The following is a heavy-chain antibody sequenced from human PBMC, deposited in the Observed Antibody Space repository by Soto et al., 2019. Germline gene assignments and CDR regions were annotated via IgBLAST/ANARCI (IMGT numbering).Heavy chain of an antibody. CDR1: VCTFSSCG. V-gene: IGHV3-30*18. CDR2: ISCDASNK. D-gene: IGHD1-26*01. Sequence: VLSLSVSSAASVCTFSSCGMHWVRQAPGKGLGWVAVISCDASNKYYADSVKGRFTISRDNPKNTLYLQINSLQADDTAVYYCAKTRYTYCYYRMDVWGQGTTVTLSS. J-gene: IGHJ6*02. CDR3: AKTRYTYCYYRMDV.